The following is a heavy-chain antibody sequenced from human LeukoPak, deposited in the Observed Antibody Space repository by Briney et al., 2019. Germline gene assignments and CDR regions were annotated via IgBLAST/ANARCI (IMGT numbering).Heavy chain of an antibody. CDR2: INSRSSDI. J-gene: IGHJ4*02. D-gene: IGHD2-15*01. V-gene: IGHV3-48*01. CDR1: GFTFSNDG. CDR3: ARDGVALY. Sequence: GGSLRLSCAASGFTFSNDGMSWVRQAPGKRPEWISYINSRSSDIHYADSVRGRFTIYRDNVKNSLFLQMNSLRVEDTAVYFCARDGVALYWGQGALVTVSS.